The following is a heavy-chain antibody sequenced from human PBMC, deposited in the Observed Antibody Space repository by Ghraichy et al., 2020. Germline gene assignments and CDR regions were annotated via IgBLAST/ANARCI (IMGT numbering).Heavy chain of an antibody. D-gene: IGHD3-22*01. J-gene: IGHJ4*02. V-gene: IGHV4-39*01. Sequence: PETLSLTCTVSGGSISSSSYYWGWIRQPPGKGLEWIGSIYYSGSTYYNPSLKSRVTISVDTSKNQFSLKLSSVTAADTAVYYCARLGRVVVTPIDYWGEGTLVTVSS. CDR2: IYYSGST. CDR3: ARLGRVVVTPIDY. CDR1: GGSISSSSYY.